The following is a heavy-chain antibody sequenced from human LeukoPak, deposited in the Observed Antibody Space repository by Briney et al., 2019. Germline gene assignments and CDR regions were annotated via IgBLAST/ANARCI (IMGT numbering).Heavy chain of an antibody. CDR3: ARDLDSSSWWNWFDP. Sequence: GGSLRLSCAASGFTFSTYWMSWVRQAPGKGLEWVANIKQDGSEKKYVGSVKGRFTIPRDNAKNSLYLQMNSLRAEDTAMYYCARDLDSSSWWNWFDPWGQGTLVTVSS. J-gene: IGHJ5*02. CDR2: IKQDGSEK. CDR1: GFTFSTYW. D-gene: IGHD6-13*01. V-gene: IGHV3-7*01.